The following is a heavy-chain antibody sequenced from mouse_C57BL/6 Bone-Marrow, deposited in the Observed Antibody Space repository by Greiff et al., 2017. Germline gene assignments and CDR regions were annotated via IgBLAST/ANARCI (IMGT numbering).Heavy chain of an antibody. CDR1: GYTFTSYW. CDR2: IDPSDSYT. D-gene: IGHD2-4*01. V-gene: IGHV1-69*01. J-gene: IGHJ1*02. CDR3: GRDGFGIYDDYVGGYVGV. Sequence: QVQLQQPGAELVMPGASVKLSCKASGYTFTSYWMHWVKQSPGQGLEWIGEIDPSDSYTNYNQKFKGKYTLTVDQSSSTAYMQLSSLTSEDSAVYYCGRDGFGIYDDYVGGYVGVWGTRTTGNVSS.